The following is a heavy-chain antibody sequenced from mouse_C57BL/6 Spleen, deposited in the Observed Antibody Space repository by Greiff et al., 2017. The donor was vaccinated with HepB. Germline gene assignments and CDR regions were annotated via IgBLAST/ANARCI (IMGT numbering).Heavy chain of an antibody. CDR1: GYTFTSYW. V-gene: IGHV1S81*02. J-gene: IGHJ2*01. CDR2: TNPTNGRT. CDR3: ARIKKIVATYYDY. Sequence: VQLQQSGAELVKAGASVKMSCKASGYTFTSYWMHWVKLRLGQGLEWFAETNPTNGRTYYNEQFKSKATLTVDKSSSPAYMLLSGPTFEDSAVYYCARIKKIVATYYDYWGQGTTLTVSS. D-gene: IGHD1-1*01.